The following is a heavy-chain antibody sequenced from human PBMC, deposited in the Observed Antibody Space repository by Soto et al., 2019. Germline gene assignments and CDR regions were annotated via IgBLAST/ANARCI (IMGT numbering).Heavy chain of an antibody. CDR2: IVGSDAKT. J-gene: IGHJ4*02. CDR3: AKWTYLDF. CDR1: GCSFAIFA. D-gene: IGHD5-12*01. V-gene: IGHV3-23*01. Sequence: GALRVASETSGCSFAIFALTWVRQAPGQGLEWVATIVGSDAKTHYADSVKGRFSISRDTSRNTVYLQMNNLRADDTAIYYCAKWTYLDFWGQGTRVTVYS.